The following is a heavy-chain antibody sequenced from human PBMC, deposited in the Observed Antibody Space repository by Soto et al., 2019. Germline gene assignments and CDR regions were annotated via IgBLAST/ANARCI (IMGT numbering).Heavy chain of an antibody. CDR2: IYYSGSP. Sequence: QVQLQESGPGLVKPSETLSLTCTVSGGSISSYYWSWIRQPPGKGLEWIGYIYYSGSPNYNPSLMSRVTISVDTSKNQFSLKLSSVTAADTAVYYCARRWGDAFDFWGQGTMVTVSS. D-gene: IGHD1-26*01. J-gene: IGHJ3*01. CDR1: GGSISSYY. V-gene: IGHV4-59*01. CDR3: ARRWGDAFDF.